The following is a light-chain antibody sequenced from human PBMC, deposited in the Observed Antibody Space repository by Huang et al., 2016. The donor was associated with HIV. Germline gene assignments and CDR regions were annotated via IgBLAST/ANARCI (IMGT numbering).Light chain of an antibody. Sequence: MTQSPPSLSASIGDRVTLTCRASRDISTFLAWYQQKPGKPPRLLIYAPSILHSGVPSRFSGGGSGTNFTLTVSSLQPEDVANYYCQKYDSAPRTFGQGTKLEL. CDR1: RDISTF. V-gene: IGKV1-27*01. CDR2: APS. CDR3: QKYDSAPRT. J-gene: IGKJ1*01.